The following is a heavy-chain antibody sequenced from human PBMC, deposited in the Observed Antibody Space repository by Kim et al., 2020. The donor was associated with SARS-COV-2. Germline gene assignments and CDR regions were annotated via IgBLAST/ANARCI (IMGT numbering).Heavy chain of an antibody. J-gene: IGHJ6*02. D-gene: IGHD6-6*01. Sequence: RFTISRDNSKNTLYLQMKSLRAEDTAVYYCAKDLVEVGLTEDRPLYGMDVWGQGTTVTVSS. CDR3: AKDLVEVGLTEDRPLYGMDV. V-gene: IGHV3-23*01.